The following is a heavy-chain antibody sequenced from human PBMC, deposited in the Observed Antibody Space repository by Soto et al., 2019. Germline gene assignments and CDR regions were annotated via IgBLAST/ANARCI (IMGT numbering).Heavy chain of an antibody. J-gene: IGHJ6*02. Sequence: GGSLRLSCAASGFTFSSYSMNWVRQAPGKGLEWVSYISSSSSTIYYADSVKGRFTISRDNAKNSLYLQMNSLRDEDTAVYYCATVPAAPYCYYGMDVWGQGTTVTVSS. CDR1: GFTFSSYS. D-gene: IGHD2-2*01. CDR2: ISSSSSTI. V-gene: IGHV3-48*02. CDR3: ATVPAAPYCYYGMDV.